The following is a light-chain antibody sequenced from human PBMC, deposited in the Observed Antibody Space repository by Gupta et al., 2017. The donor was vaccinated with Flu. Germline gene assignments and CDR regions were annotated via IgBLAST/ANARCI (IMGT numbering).Light chain of an antibody. J-gene: IGKJ1*01. V-gene: IGKV4-1*01. CDR2: WAS. CDR1: QSLLFSHNNKNY. CDR3: QQYYSTPWT. Sequence: DIVLTQSPDSLAVSLGERATINCKSSQSLLFSHNNKNYLAGYQQKPGQPPKLLIYWASTRDSGVPDRFSGSGSGTDFTLTISSLQAEDVAVYYCQQYYSTPWTFGQVTKVEIK.